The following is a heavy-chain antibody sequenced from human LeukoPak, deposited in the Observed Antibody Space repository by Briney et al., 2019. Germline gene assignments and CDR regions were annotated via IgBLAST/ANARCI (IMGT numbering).Heavy chain of an antibody. V-gene: IGHV3-53*01. CDR3: ARVGSYKFDY. D-gene: IGHD5-24*01. CDR1: GFTVSSNH. Sequence: GGSLRLSCAGSGFTVSSNHMSWVRQAPGKGLEWVSIIYSGGGTYYADSVKGRFTISRDNSENTLYLQMNSLRGEDTAVYYCARVGSYKFDYWGQGTLVTVSS. J-gene: IGHJ4*02. CDR2: IYSGGGT.